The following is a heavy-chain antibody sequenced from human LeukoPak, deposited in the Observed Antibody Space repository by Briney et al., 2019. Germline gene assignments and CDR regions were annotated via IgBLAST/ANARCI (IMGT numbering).Heavy chain of an antibody. V-gene: IGHV1-8*03. D-gene: IGHD2-2*01. CDR1: GYTFTSYD. CDR3: ARGLIYCSSTSCYRYWFDP. J-gene: IGHJ5*02. Sequence: GASVKLSCKASGYTFTSYDINWVRQATGQGLEWMGWMNPNSGNTGYAQKFQGRVTITRNTSISTAYMELSSLRSEDTAVYYCARGLIYCSSTSCYRYWFDPWGQGTLVTVSS. CDR2: MNPNSGNT.